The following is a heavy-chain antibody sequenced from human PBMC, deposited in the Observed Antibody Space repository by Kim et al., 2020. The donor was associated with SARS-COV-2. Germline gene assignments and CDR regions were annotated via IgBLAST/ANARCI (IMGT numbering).Heavy chain of an antibody. Sequence: SVKVSCKASEGTFSSYEISWVRQAPGQGLEWMGRIIPILGIANYAQRFQGRVTITADKSTGTAYLELRSLTSEDTAVYYCASRYDTSPVGFDPWGQGTLVTVSS. D-gene: IGHD3-22*01. J-gene: IGHJ5*02. CDR3: ASRYDTSPVGFDP. CDR2: IIPILGIA. CDR1: EGTFSSYE. V-gene: IGHV1-69*04.